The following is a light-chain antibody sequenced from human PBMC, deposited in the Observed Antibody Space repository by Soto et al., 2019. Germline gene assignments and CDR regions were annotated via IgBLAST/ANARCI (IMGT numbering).Light chain of an antibody. J-gene: IGLJ1*01. V-gene: IGLV1-40*01. CDR3: QSYDSSLSGFYV. CDR1: SPNIGAGYD. Sequence: QAVVTQPPSVSGAPGQRVTISCTGSSPNIGAGYDVHWYQQLPGTAPKLLIYGNSNRPSGVPDRFSGSKSGTSASLAITGLQAEDEADYYCQSYDSSLSGFYVFGTGTKLTVL. CDR2: GNS.